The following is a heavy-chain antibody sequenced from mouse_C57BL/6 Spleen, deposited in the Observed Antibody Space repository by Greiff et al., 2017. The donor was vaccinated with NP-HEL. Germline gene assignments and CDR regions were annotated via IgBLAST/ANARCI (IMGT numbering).Heavy chain of an antibody. CDR1: GYAFSSSW. V-gene: IGHV1-82*01. CDR2: IYPGDGDT. J-gene: IGHJ2*01. CDR3: ARGGLLYYFDY. D-gene: IGHD2-3*01. Sequence: VQRVESGPELVKPGASVKISCKASGYAFSSSWMNWVKQRPGKGLEWIGRIYPGDGDTNYNGKFKGKATLTADKSSSTAYMQLSSLTSEDSAVYFCARGGLLYYFDYWGRGTTLTVSS.